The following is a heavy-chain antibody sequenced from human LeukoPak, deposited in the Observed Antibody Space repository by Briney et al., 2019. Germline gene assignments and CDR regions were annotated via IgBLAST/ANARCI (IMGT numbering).Heavy chain of an antibody. CDR2: ISSSSSYI. V-gene: IGHV3-21*01. D-gene: IGHD3-3*01. J-gene: IGHJ5*02. Sequence: GGSLRLSCAASGFTFSSYSMNWVRQAPGKGLEWVSSISSSSSYIYYADSVKGRFTISRDNAKNSLYLQMNSLRAEDTAVYYCARGAYGPIFGVDNWFDPWGQGTLVTVSS. CDR1: GFTFSSYS. CDR3: ARGAYGPIFGVDNWFDP.